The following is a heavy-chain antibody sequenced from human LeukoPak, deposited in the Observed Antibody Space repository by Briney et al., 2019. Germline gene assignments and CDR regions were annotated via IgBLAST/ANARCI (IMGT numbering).Heavy chain of an antibody. CDR2: ISDDSNYI. J-gene: IGHJ4*01. V-gene: IGHV3-21*01. CDR3: ARGVGPIAVAGTDY. Sequence: KPGGSLRLSCAASGFTFSTYSGNWLRQAPGKGLEWVSSISDDSNYIFYADSVKGRFTISRDNAKNSLYLQMNSLTAEDSAVYYCARGVGPIAVAGTDYWGQGTLVTVSS. D-gene: IGHD6-19*01. CDR1: GFTFSTYS.